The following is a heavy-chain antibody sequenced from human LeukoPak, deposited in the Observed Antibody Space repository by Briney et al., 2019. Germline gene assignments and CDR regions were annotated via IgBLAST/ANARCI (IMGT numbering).Heavy chain of an antibody. Sequence: GESLKISCKGSGYSFTNYWIGWVRQMPGKGLEWMGIIYPGDSDTRYSPSFQGQVTISADKSISTAYLQWSSLKASDTAMYYCARQLGQYSYGATGNFDYWGQGTLVTVSS. CDR2: IYPGDSDT. V-gene: IGHV5-51*01. CDR1: GYSFTNYW. J-gene: IGHJ4*02. D-gene: IGHD5-18*01. CDR3: ARQLGQYSYGATGNFDY.